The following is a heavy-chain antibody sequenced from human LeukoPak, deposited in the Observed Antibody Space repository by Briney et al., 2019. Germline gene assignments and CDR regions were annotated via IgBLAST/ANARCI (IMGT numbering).Heavy chain of an antibody. Sequence: ASVKVSCKASGYTFTSYGVTWVRQAPGQGLEWMGWLSSYSGNTNYAQKLQGRVTMTTDTSTSTAYMELKSLTSDDTAVYYCARDSNYYDSSGYDYWGQGTLVTVSS. CDR1: GYTFTSYG. J-gene: IGHJ4*02. CDR3: ARDSNYYDSSGYDY. D-gene: IGHD3-22*01. V-gene: IGHV1-18*01. CDR2: LSSYSGNT.